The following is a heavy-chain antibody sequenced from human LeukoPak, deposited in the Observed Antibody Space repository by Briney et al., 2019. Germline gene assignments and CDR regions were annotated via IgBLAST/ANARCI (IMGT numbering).Heavy chain of an antibody. CDR1: GGSISSGSYY. V-gene: IGHV4-61*02. J-gene: IGHJ2*01. D-gene: IGHD3-10*01. CDR2: IYTSGST. Sequence: TLSLTCTVSGGSISSGSYYWSWIRQPAGKGLEWIGRIYTSGSTNYNPSLKSRVTISVDTSKNQFSLKLTSVTAADTAVYYCARLRGAGSWYFDLWGRGTLVTVSS. CDR3: ARLRGAGSWYFDL.